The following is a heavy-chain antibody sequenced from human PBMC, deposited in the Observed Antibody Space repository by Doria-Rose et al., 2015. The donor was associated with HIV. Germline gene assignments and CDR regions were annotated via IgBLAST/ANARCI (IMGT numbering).Heavy chain of an antibody. CDR3: AKDRFGAGAYYYGLDV. D-gene: IGHD3-10*01. CDR2: ISYDGTNE. Sequence: RQAPGKGLDWVAVISYDGTNEYYADSVKGRFTISRDNSKNTLYLQMNSLRVEDTALYYCAKDRFGAGAYYYGLDVWGLGTRSPSP. J-gene: IGHJ6*02. V-gene: IGHV3-30*18.